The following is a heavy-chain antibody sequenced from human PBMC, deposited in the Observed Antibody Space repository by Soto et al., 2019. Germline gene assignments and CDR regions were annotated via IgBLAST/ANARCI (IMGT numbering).Heavy chain of an antibody. CDR3: ARGPITTNPRFDP. CDR1: GGSFSGYY. V-gene: IGHV4-34*01. CDR2: INHSGST. J-gene: IGHJ5*02. D-gene: IGHD3-22*01. Sequence: SETLSLTCAVYGGSFSGYYWIWIRQSPGKGLEWIGEINHSGSTSYNPSLKSRVTISVDTSKNQFSLKLSSVTAADTAVYYCARGPITTNPRFDPWGQGTLVTVSS.